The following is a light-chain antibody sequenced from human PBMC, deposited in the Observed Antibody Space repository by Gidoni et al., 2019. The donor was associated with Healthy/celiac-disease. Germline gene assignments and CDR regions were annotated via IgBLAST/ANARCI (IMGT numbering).Light chain of an antibody. CDR3: CSYAGSSTYV. CDR1: SSDVGSYNL. J-gene: IGLJ1*01. CDR2: EVS. V-gene: IGLV2-23*02. Sequence: QSALTQPASVSGSPGPSITISCTGTSSDVGSYNLVSWYQQHPDKAPKLMIYEVSKRPSGVSNRFSGSKSGNTASLTISGLQAEDEADYYCCSYAGSSTYVFGTGTKVTVL.